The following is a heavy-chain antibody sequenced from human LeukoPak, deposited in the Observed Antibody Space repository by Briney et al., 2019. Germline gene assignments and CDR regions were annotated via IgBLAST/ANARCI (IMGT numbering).Heavy chain of an antibody. CDR3: ASGYSYGPVGIDY. CDR1: GGTFSSYA. Sequence: GASVKVSCKASGGTFSSYAISWVRQAPGQGLEWMGGIIPIFGTANYAQKFQGRVTITADESTSTAYMEVSSLRSEDTAVYYCASGYSYGPVGIDYWGQGTLVTVSS. CDR2: IIPIFGTA. J-gene: IGHJ4*02. V-gene: IGHV1-69*13. D-gene: IGHD5-18*01.